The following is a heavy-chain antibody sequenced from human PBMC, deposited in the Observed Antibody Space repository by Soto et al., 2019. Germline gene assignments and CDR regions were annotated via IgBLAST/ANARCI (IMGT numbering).Heavy chain of an antibody. D-gene: IGHD5-18*01. J-gene: IGHJ6*02. V-gene: IGHV4-31*03. CDR1: GGSISSGGYY. Sequence: SETLSLTCTVSGGSISSGGYYWSWIRQHPGKGLEWIGYIYYSGSTYYNPSLKSRVTISLDTSKNQFSLKLSAVTAADKAVDYYARTVGYSTGHRGYYYYYGMDVWGQGTTVTVSS. CDR3: ARTVGYSTGHRGYYYYYGMDV. CDR2: IYYSGST.